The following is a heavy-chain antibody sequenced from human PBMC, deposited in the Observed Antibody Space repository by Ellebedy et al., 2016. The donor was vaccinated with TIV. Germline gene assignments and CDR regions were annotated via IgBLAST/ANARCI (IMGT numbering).Heavy chain of an antibody. V-gene: IGHV3-7*03. J-gene: IGHJ5*02. Sequence: GESLKISCAASGFYFSVYWMSWVRQAPGKGLEWVADIKEDGSEKYYVASVKGRFTISRDNAKNSLYLQMNRLRAEDTALYYCVRLKVLAGYRLASWGQGTLVTVSS. CDR2: IKEDGSEK. D-gene: IGHD3-9*01. CDR1: GFYFSVYW. CDR3: VRLKVLAGYRLAS.